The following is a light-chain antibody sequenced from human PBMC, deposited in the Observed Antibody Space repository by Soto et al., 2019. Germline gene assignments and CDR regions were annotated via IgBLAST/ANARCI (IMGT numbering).Light chain of an antibody. CDR3: QQVKSYPRT. V-gene: IGKV1-9*01. Sequence: DIHMTQSPSSLSASVGYRFTITCRPSQAVPNNMAWYQQKPGKPPKLLIYEESTLHSGAPSRFRGRKSGTQFTLTIDSLQPEDFATYYCQQVKSYPRTFGGGTKVDIK. CDR2: EES. J-gene: IGKJ4*01. CDR1: QAVPNN.